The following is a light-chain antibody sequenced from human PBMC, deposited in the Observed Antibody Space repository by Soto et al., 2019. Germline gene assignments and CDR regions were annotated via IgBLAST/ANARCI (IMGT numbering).Light chain of an antibody. V-gene: IGLV2-11*01. CDR2: DVS. Sequence: QSALTQPRSVSGSLGQSVTISCTGTSSDVGTYNYVSWYQQHPVKAPKVMIYDVSERPSVVPDRFSGSKSGNTASLAISGLQAEHETEYYCCSYAGSPRYVLGIGTKVTVL. CDR3: CSYAGSPRYV. CDR1: SSDVGTYNY. J-gene: IGLJ1*01.